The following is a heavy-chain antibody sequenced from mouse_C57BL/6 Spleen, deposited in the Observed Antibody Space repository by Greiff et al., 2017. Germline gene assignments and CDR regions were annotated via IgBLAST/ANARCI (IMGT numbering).Heavy chain of an antibody. CDR3: VRRYDYDTAFDV. V-gene: IGHV10-1*01. CDR1: GFSFNTYA. Sequence: EVHLVESGGGLVQPKGSLKLSCAASGFSFNTYAMNWVRQAPGKGLEWVARIRSKSNNYATYYADSVKDRFTISRDDSESMLYLQMNNLKTEDTAMYYCVRRYDYDTAFDVWGTGTTVTVSS. D-gene: IGHD2-4*01. J-gene: IGHJ1*03. CDR2: IRSKSNNYAT.